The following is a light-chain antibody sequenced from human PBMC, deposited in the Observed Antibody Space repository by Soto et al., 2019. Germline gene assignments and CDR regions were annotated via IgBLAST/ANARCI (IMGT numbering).Light chain of an antibody. J-gene: IGKJ5*01. CDR1: QSVSSN. V-gene: IGKV3-15*01. CDR2: GAS. Sequence: EIVMTQSPATLSVSPGERATLSCRASQSVSSNLAWYQQKPGQAPRLLIYGASTRATGIPARFSGSGSGTKFTLTISSLQFEDFAVYYCQQYNNWPSITFGQGTRLEIK. CDR3: QQYNNWPSIT.